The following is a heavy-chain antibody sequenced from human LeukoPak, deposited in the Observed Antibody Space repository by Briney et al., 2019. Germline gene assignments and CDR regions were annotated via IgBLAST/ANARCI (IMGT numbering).Heavy chain of an antibody. CDR2: ISAYNGNT. CDR1: GYTFTSYG. D-gene: IGHD1-26*01. Sequence: ASVKVSCKASGYTFTSYGISWVRQARGQGLEWMGWISAYNGNTNYAQKLQGRVTMTTDTSTSTAYMELRSLRSDDTAVYYCARGDPFIVGATSLDYWGQGTLVTVSS. J-gene: IGHJ4*02. V-gene: IGHV1-18*01. CDR3: ARGDPFIVGATSLDY.